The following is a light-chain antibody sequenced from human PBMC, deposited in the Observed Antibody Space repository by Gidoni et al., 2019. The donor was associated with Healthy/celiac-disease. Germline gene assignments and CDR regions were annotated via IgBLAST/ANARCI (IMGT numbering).Light chain of an antibody. CDR2: AAS. V-gene: IGKV1-39*01. J-gene: IGKJ4*01. CDR3: QQSYSTPLT. CDR1: PNISSY. Sequence: DIQMTQAPSSLSASVGYRVPITCRASPNISSYLNWYQQKPGKAPKLLIYAASSLQSGVPSRFSGSGSGTDFTLTISSLQPEDFATYYCQQSYSTPLTFGGGTKLEIK.